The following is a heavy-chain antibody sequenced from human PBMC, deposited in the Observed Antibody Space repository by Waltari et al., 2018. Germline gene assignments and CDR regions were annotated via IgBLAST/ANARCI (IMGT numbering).Heavy chain of an antibody. J-gene: IGHJ4*02. Sequence: QVQLVESGGGVVQPGRSLRLSCAASGFTFSSYAMHWVRQAPGKGLEWVAVISYDGSNKYYADSVKGRFTISRDNSKNTLYLQMNSLRAEDTAVYYCARDLVPFRGYSYGLDYWGQGTLVTVSS. CDR3: ARDLVPFRGYSYGLDY. CDR2: ISYDGSNK. D-gene: IGHD5-18*01. V-gene: IGHV3-30-3*01. CDR1: GFTFSSYA.